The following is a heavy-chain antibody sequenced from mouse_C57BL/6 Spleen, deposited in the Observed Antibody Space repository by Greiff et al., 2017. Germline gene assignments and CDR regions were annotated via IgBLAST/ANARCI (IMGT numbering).Heavy chain of an antibody. D-gene: IGHD2-13*01. CDR3: ARMTTRNAMDY. J-gene: IGHJ4*01. V-gene: IGHV2-9-1*01. CDR2: IWTGGGT. CDR1: GFSLTSYA. Sequence: VQLQESGPGLVAPSQSLSITCTVSGFSLTSYAISWVRQPPGTGLEWLGVIWTGGGTNYNTAHKSRLSISKENSKSQVFLKMNSLQTDDTAKYYCARMTTRNAMDYWGKGTSVTVSS.